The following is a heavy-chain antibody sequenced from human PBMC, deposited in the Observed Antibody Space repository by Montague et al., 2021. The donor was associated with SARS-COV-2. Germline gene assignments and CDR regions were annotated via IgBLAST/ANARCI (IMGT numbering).Heavy chain of an antibody. CDR2: VHYSGRP. J-gene: IGHJ4*02. CDR3: TRHVHMTWPEPSPGFDY. Sequence: SETLSLTCTVSGDSISSSSYNWSWIRQPPGKGLERIGSVHYSGRPYYNPSLKSRVTIYVDTSKNQLSLKLSSVTAADTAVYYCTRHVHMTWPEPSPGFDYWGQGTLVTVSS. CDR1: GDSISSSSYN. V-gene: IGHV4-39*01. D-gene: IGHD1-1*01.